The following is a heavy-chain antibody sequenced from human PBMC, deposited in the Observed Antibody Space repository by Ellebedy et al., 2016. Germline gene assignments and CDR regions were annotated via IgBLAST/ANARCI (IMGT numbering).Heavy chain of an antibody. CDR3: AKDYFPSSITGTRKLYYFDY. J-gene: IGHJ4*02. Sequence: GGSLRLXXAASGFTFSIARMTWVRQAPGKGLEWVATIVFSGTATYYSDSLKGRFIVSRDNAKNSLFLQMNSLRAEDTAVYYCAKDYFPSSITGTRKLYYFDYWGQGTLVTVSS. CDR1: GFTFSIAR. CDR2: IVFSGTAT. D-gene: IGHD1-7*01. V-gene: IGHV3-21*01.